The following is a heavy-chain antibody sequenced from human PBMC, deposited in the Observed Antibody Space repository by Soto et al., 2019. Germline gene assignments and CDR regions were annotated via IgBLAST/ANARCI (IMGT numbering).Heavy chain of an antibody. D-gene: IGHD3-10*01. CDR2: IYYSGST. Sequence: SETLSLTCTVSGGSISSYYWSWIRQPPGKGLEWIGYIYYSGSTNYNPSLKSRVTISVDTSKNQFSLKLSSVTAADTAVYYCARVPYGSGSYYNRNYYYYGMDVWGQGTTVTVSS. CDR3: ARVPYGSGSYYNRNYYYYGMDV. J-gene: IGHJ6*02. V-gene: IGHV4-59*01. CDR1: GGSISSYY.